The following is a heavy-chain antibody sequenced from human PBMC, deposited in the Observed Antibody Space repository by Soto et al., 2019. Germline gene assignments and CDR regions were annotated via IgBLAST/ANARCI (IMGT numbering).Heavy chain of an antibody. Sequence: QVQLQESGPGLVKPSETLSLTCTVSGGSITTYYWSWIRQPPGKGLEWIVYIFYSGSTNYNPSLKSRVTISVDTSKNQFSLKLSSVTAADTAVYYCARVWGEGFDIWGQGTMVTVSS. V-gene: IGHV4-59*01. D-gene: IGHD1-26*01. CDR3: ARVWGEGFDI. J-gene: IGHJ3*02. CDR2: IFYSGST. CDR1: GGSITTYY.